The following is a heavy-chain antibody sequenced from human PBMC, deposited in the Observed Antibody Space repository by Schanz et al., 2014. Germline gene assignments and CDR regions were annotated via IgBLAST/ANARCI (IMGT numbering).Heavy chain of an antibody. CDR2: IWYDGSNK. CDR3: ARKVVATIGGYYDN. J-gene: IGHJ4*02. V-gene: IGHV3-33*08. D-gene: IGHD5-12*01. CDR1: RFTVTNAW. Sequence: VQLLESGGGLVQPGGSLRLSCAASRFTVTNAWMSWVRQAPGKGLEWVAVIWYDGSNKYYADSVKGRFTISRDNSKNTLYLQMNSLRAEDTAVYYCARKVVATIGGYYDNWGQGTLVIVSS.